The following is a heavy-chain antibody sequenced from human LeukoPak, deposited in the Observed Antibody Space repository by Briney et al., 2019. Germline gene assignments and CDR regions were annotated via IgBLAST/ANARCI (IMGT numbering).Heavy chain of an antibody. CDR1: GYSFTNYW. J-gene: IGHJ4*02. CDR2: IYPGDSDT. CDR3: ATRGYCSSTSCYGSFDY. V-gene: IGHV5-51*01. D-gene: IGHD2-2*01. Sequence: GESLKISCKGSGYSFTNYWIGWVRQMPGKGLEWMGIIYPGDSDTRYSPSFQGQGTISADKSISTAYLQWSSLKASGTAMYYCATRGYCSSTSCYGSFDYWGQGTLVTVSS.